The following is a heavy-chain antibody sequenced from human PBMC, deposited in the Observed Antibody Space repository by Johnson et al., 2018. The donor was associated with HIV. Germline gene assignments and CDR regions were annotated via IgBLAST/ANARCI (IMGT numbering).Heavy chain of an antibody. CDR1: GFTFGSYA. CDR3: ARDAKVDYGDAFDI. J-gene: IGHJ3*02. CDR2: ISYDGSDK. D-gene: IGHD4-17*01. V-gene: IGHV3-30*04. Sequence: QVQLVESGGGVVQPGRSLRLSCAASGFTFGSYAMHWVRQAPAKGLQWVAVISYDGSDKDYADSVKGRFTISRDSSKNTLYLQMNSLRVEDTAVYYCARDAKVDYGDAFDIWGQGTKVTVSS.